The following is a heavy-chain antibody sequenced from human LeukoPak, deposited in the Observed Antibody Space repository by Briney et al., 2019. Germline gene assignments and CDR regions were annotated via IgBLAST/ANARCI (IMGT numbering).Heavy chain of an antibody. D-gene: IGHD6-19*01. J-gene: IGHJ3*02. Sequence: PGGSLRLSCAASGFTFSNAWMSWVRQAPGKGLEWVGRIKSKTDGGTTDYAAPVKGRFTISRDDSKNTLYLQMNSLKTEDTAVYYCTTPSSGWPPDAFDISGQGTMVTVSS. CDR3: TTPSSGWPPDAFDI. CDR2: IKSKTDGGTT. V-gene: IGHV3-15*01. CDR1: GFTFSNAW.